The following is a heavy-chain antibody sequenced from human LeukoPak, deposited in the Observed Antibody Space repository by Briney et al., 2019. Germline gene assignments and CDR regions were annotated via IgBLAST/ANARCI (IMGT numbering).Heavy chain of an antibody. J-gene: IGHJ4*02. Sequence: AGGSLRLSCAASGFTYSPYWMTWVRQAPGKGLEWVAFIRYDGSNKYYADSVKGRFTISRDNSKNTLYLQMNSLRAEDTAVYYCAKDLSKREMATTGLDYWGQGTLVTVSS. CDR3: AKDLSKREMATTGLDY. V-gene: IGHV3-30*02. D-gene: IGHD5-24*01. CDR2: IRYDGSNK. CDR1: GFTYSPYW.